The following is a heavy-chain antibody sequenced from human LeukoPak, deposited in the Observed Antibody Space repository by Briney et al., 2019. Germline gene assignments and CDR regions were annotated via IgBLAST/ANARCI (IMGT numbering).Heavy chain of an antibody. CDR1: GFTFTDYW. V-gene: IGHV3-7*01. CDR2: INRAGIES. Sequence: PGRSLTLSCAASGFTFTDYWMTWVRQVPGKGLEWVANINRAGIESYYVDSVKGRFTISRHNAENSLYLQMDSLRVDDTAVYYCARVGTWELQRVFDNWGQGTLVTVSS. CDR3: ARVGTWELQRVFDN. J-gene: IGHJ4*02. D-gene: IGHD1-26*01.